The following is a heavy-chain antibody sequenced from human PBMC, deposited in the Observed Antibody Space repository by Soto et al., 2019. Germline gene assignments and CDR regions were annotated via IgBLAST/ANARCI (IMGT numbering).Heavy chain of an antibody. Sequence: GGSLRLSCAASGFTFSSYAMSWVRQALGKGLEWVSAISGSGGSTYYADSVKGRFTISRDNSKNTLYLQMNSLRAEDTAVYYCAKDRGLRDAFDIWGQGTMVTVSS. CDR2: ISGSGGST. D-gene: IGHD5-12*01. V-gene: IGHV3-23*01. J-gene: IGHJ3*02. CDR1: GFTFSSYA. CDR3: AKDRGLRDAFDI.